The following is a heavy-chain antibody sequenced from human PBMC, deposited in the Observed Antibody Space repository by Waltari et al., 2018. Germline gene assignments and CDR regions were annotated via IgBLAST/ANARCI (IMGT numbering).Heavy chain of an antibody. CDR2: NRNKANSYTT. CDR3: VTPAVADTPFDY. Sequence: EVQLVASGGGLVQPGGSLRLSCATSVFPFVTPYMAWVPQAPGKGLEWVGRNRNKANSYTTNYAASVKGRFTISRDDSKNSLYLQMNSLKTEDTAVYYCVTPAVADTPFDYWGQGTLVTVSS. CDR1: VFPFVTPY. V-gene: IGHV3-72*01. D-gene: IGHD6-19*01. J-gene: IGHJ4*02.